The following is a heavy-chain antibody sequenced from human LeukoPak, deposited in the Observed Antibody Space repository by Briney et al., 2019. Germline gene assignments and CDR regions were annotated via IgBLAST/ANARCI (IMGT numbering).Heavy chain of an antibody. Sequence: SETPSLTCAVSGGSISSYYWSWIRQPPGKGLEWIGYIYYSGTTNYNPSLKSRVTLSVDTSKNQFSLKLSSVTTADTAVYYCARDSPVPKIWGQGTLVPVSS. CDR1: GGSISSYY. J-gene: IGHJ3*02. CDR2: IYYSGTT. V-gene: IGHV4-59*01. CDR3: ARDSPVPKI.